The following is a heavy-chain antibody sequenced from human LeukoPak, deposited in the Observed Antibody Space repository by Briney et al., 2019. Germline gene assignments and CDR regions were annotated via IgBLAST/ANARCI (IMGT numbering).Heavy chain of an antibody. CDR3: ARRGTWFDP. CDR1: GGSFNS. V-gene: IGHV4-4*09. Sequence: SETLSLTCTVSGGSFNSFLQPPGKGLEWIGYIYNSGGTYYSPSLQSRVTISLDTSKNQFSLKLMSVTAADTAVYYCARRGTWFDPWGQGTLVTVSS. D-gene: IGHD3-10*01. CDR2: IYNSGGT. J-gene: IGHJ5*02.